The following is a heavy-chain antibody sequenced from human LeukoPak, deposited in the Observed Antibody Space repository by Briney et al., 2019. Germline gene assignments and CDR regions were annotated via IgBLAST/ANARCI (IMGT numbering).Heavy chain of an antibody. Sequence: ASVTVSCTASGYTFTSYYMHWVRQAPGQGLEWMGIINPSGGSTSYAQKFQGRVTTTRDTSTSTVYMELSSLRSEDTAVYYCARDYYYDSSGAHPLYWGQGTLVTVSS. CDR1: GYTFTSYY. J-gene: IGHJ4*02. CDR2: INPSGGST. D-gene: IGHD3-22*01. CDR3: ARDYYYDSSGAHPLY. V-gene: IGHV1-46*01.